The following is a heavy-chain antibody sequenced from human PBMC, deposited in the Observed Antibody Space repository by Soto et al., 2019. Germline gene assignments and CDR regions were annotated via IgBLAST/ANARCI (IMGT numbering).Heavy chain of an antibody. CDR2: IYSNGDT. J-gene: IGHJ6*02. CDR3: ARRGGSSSGYYYYAMDV. Sequence: SETLSLTCSVSSDSMNSGGYYWSWIRQHPGKGLEWIGYIYSNGDTYYNPSLKSRVTISVDTSKNQFSLNLTSVTAADTAVYYCARRGGSSSGYYYYAMDVWGPGATLTVFS. CDR1: SDSMNSGGYY. D-gene: IGHD6-6*01. V-gene: IGHV4-31*03.